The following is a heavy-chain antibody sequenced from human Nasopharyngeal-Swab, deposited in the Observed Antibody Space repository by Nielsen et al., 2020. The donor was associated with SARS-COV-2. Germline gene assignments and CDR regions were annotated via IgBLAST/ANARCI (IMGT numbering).Heavy chain of an antibody. CDR2: INPSGGST. Sequence: SVKVSCKASGYTFTSYYMHWVRQAPGQGLEWMGIINPSGGSTSYAQKFQGRVTMTRDTSTSTVYMELSSLRSEDTAVYYCARDTYYYDSSGNDAFDIWGQGTMVTVSS. V-gene: IGHV1-46*01. J-gene: IGHJ3*02. D-gene: IGHD3-22*01. CDR1: GYTFTSYY. CDR3: ARDTYYYDSSGNDAFDI.